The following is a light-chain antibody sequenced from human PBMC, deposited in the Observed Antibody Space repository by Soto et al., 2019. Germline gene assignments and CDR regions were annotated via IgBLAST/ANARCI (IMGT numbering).Light chain of an antibody. J-gene: IGLJ1*01. CDR2: EVT. CDR1: SSDVGDYPY. V-gene: IGLV2-14*01. CDR3: SSYSATNTLV. Sequence: QSALTQPASVSGSPGQSITISCTGNSSDVGDYPYVSWYQQHPGRVPKLIIYEVTNRPSGITSRFSGSKSENTASLTISGLQAEDEADYYCSSYSATNTLVFGSGTKVTVL.